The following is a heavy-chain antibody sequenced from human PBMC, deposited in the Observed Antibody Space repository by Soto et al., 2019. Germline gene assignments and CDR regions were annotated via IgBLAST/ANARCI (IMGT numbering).Heavy chain of an antibody. CDR3: ARGRLYDYVWGSYRPRRYYGMDV. CDR1: GGSFSGYY. V-gene: IGHV4-34*01. Sequence: KPSVTLSLTCAVYGGSFSGYYWSWIRQPPGKGLEWIGEINHRGSTNYNPSLKSRVTISVDTSKNQFSLKLSSVTAADTAVYYCARGRLYDYVWGSYRPRRYYGMDVWRQGTTVTVSS. CDR2: INHRGST. D-gene: IGHD3-16*02. J-gene: IGHJ6*02.